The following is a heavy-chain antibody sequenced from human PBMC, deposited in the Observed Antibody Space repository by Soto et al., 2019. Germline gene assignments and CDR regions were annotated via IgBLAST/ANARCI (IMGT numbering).Heavy chain of an antibody. Sequence: PGGSLRLSCAASGFSFDKYSMNWVRQAPGGGLEWVSSISSGSTYINYADSVRGRFTASRDNARNLLYLQMNSLRAEDTGVYYCARDPADLWEPDQYFEYWGQGTLVTVSS. V-gene: IGHV3-21*01. D-gene: IGHD1-26*01. CDR3: ARDPADLWEPDQYFEY. CDR1: GFSFDKYS. J-gene: IGHJ1*01. CDR2: ISSGSTYI.